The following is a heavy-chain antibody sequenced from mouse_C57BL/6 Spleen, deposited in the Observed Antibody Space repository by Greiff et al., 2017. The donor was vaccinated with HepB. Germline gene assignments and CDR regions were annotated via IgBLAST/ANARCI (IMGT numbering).Heavy chain of an antibody. CDR1: GYTFTSYG. Sequence: VQLQQSGAELARPGASVKLSCKASGYTFTSYGISWVKQRTGQGLEWIGEIYPRSGNTYYNEKFKGKATLTADKSSSTAYMELRSLTSEDSAVYFGASRRITTVVATPDYWGQGTTLTVSS. J-gene: IGHJ2*01. CDR3: ASRRITTVVATPDY. CDR2: IYPRSGNT. D-gene: IGHD1-1*01. V-gene: IGHV1-81*01.